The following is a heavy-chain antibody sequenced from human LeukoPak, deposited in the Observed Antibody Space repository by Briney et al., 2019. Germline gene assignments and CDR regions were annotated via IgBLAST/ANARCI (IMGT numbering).Heavy chain of an antibody. CDR3: ARRATMVRYFYGDFDY. CDR2: IYPGDSDT. J-gene: IGHJ4*02. CDR1: GYSFTSYW. Sequence: GESLKISCKGSGYSFTSYWIGWVRQMPGKGLEWMGIIYPGDSDTRYSPSFQGQVTISADKSISTAYLQWSSLKASETAMYYCARRATMVRYFYGDFDYWGQGTLVTVSS. D-gene: IGHD3-10*01. V-gene: IGHV5-51*01.